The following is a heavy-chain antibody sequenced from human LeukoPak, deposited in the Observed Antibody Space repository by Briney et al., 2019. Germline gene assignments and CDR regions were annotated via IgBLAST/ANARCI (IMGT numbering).Heavy chain of an antibody. J-gene: IGHJ5*02. CDR2: IYYTGST. V-gene: IGHV4-39*01. CDR3: ARHSGSGSESRPFDP. D-gene: IGHD3-10*01. Sequence: PLETLSLTCSVSGASVTSGSFYWGWLRQPRGKGPEWIATIYYTGSTYYNPSLKSRVSISINTSKNQFYLRVTSVTATDTAVYHCARHSGSGSESRPFDPWGQGTLVSVSS. CDR1: GASVTSGSFY.